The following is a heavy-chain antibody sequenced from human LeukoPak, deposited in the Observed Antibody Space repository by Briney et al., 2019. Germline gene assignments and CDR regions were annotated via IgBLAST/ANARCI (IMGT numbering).Heavy chain of an antibody. D-gene: IGHD3-10*01. J-gene: IGHJ4*02. CDR1: GGTFSSYA. CDR2: IIPILGIA. Sequence: SVKVSCKASGGTFSSYAISWVRQAPGQVLEWMGRIIPILGIANYAQKFQGRVTITADKSTSTAYMELSSLRSEDTAVYYCARDSAYYYGSGRSVGYWGQGTLVTVSS. CDR3: ARDSAYYYGSGRSVGY. V-gene: IGHV1-69*04.